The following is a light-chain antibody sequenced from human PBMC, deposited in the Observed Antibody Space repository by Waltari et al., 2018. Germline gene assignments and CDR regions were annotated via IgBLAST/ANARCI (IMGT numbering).Light chain of an antibody. V-gene: IGLV2-11*01. Sequence: QSALTQPRSVSGSPGQSVTISCTGTSRNIGTYDSVSWFQQHPDKAPKLLIHDVTKRTTGVPTRYSGSKSGYTASLTISGLLAEDEADYYCCPYVGDYILVFGGGTKLTVL. CDR3: CPYVGDYILV. CDR1: SRNIGTYDS. J-gene: IGLJ2*01. CDR2: DVT.